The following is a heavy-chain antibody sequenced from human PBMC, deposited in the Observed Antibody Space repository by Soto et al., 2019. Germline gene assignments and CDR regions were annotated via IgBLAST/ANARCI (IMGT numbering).Heavy chain of an antibody. CDR2: IWYDGSNK. V-gene: IGHV3-33*01. Sequence: QVQLVESGGGVVQPGRSLRLSCAASGFTFSSYGMHWVRQAPGKGLEWVAVIWYDGSNKYYADSVKGRFTISRDNSKNTLYLQMNSLRAGDTAVYYCARNWNFFYGMDVWGQGTTVTVSS. J-gene: IGHJ6*02. CDR3: ARNWNFFYGMDV. CDR1: GFTFSSYG. D-gene: IGHD1-1*01.